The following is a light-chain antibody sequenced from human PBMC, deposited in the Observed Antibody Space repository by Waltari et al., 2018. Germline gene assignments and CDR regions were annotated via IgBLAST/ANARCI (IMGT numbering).Light chain of an antibody. CDR2: DAS. Sequence: EIVLTQSPATLSLSPEERATLTCRASQNIKTYLAWYQQKPGQAPRLLIYDASSRATGIPARFSGSGSGTDFTLTISSLEPEDFAVYYCQQRSNWPPPTFGGGTKVDI. CDR3: QQRSNWPPPT. V-gene: IGKV3-11*01. J-gene: IGKJ4*01. CDR1: QNIKTY.